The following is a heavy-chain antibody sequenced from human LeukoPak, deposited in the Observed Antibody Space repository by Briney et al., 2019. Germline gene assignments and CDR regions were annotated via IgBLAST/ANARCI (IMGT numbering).Heavy chain of an antibody. V-gene: IGHV1-2*02. CDR1: GYTFTGYY. Sequence: ASVKVSCEASGYTFTGYYMHWVRQAPGQGREWRGWINPNSGGTNYAQKFQGRVTMTRDTSISTAYMELSRLRSDDTAVYYCARLGGYSYGPEYFQHWGQGTLVTVSS. CDR3: ARLGGYSYGPEYFQH. CDR2: INPNSGGT. D-gene: IGHD5-18*01. J-gene: IGHJ1*01.